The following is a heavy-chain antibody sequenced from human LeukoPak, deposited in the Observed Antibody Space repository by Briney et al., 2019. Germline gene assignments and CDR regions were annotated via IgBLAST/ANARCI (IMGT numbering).Heavy chain of an antibody. Sequence: SAGSLRLSCAASGFTFSDYYMKWIRQAPGKGLEWVSSISSSGTNIYYANSIKGRFTISTDKAKNSPFLQMTSQSGEETAVYYCARYSTSNAFDIWGQGTMVTVSS. CDR1: GFTFSDYY. J-gene: IGHJ3*02. D-gene: IGHD2-2*01. CDR2: ISSSGTNI. V-gene: IGHV3-11*04. CDR3: ARYSTSNAFDI.